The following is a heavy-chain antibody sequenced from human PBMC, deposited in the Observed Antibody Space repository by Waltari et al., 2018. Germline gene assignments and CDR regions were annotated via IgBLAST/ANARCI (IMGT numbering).Heavy chain of an antibody. J-gene: IGHJ5*01. Sequence: QVQLVQSGAEVRKPGASVKVSCKASGYTFSNYDINWVRQAPGQGLEWMGWMNPNNTKTGYAPKFRGRVTRTRNTSISTAYMELNSLRSDDTAVYYCAKDGALTTAVFRWFDSWGQGTLVTVSS. CDR3: AKDGALTTAVFRWFDS. V-gene: IGHV1-8*02. CDR2: MNPNNTKT. D-gene: IGHD6-13*01. CDR1: GYTFSNYD.